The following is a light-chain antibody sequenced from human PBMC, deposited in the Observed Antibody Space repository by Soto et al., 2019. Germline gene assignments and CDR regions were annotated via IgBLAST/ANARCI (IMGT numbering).Light chain of an antibody. J-gene: IGLJ2*01. CDR2: DAN. Sequence: QSALTQPASVSGPPGQSITISCTGTSSDIGAYNFVSWYQQHPGKAPKLMLYDANIRPSGVSNRFSGSKSGNTASLTISGLQAEDEADYYCTSWTTSTTMIFGGGTKVTVL. V-gene: IGLV2-14*03. CDR1: SSDIGAYNF. CDR3: TSWTTSTTMI.